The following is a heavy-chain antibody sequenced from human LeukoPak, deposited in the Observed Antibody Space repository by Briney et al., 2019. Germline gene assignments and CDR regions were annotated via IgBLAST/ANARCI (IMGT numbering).Heavy chain of an antibody. Sequence: GGSLRLSCAASGFTFSSYAMHWVRQAPGKGLEWVAVISYDGSNKYYADSVKGRFTISRDNSKNTLYLQMNSLRAEDTAVYYCARDAGYLAARDAFDIWGQGTMVTVSS. CDR1: GFTFSSYA. CDR2: ISYDGSNK. D-gene: IGHD6-6*01. J-gene: IGHJ3*02. CDR3: ARDAGYLAARDAFDI. V-gene: IGHV3-30-3*01.